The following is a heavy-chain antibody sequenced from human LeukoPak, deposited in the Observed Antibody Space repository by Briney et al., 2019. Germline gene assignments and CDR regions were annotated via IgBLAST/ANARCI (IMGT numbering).Heavy chain of an antibody. D-gene: IGHD5-12*01. V-gene: IGHV1-69*04. CDR1: GDTFSSYA. CDR3: ARDLYSGHEGNAFDI. Sequence: SVKVSCKASGDTFSSYAITWVRQAPGQGLEWMGRIIPILGIANYAQRFQGRVTIIADKSTSTAYMELSSLRSEDTAVYYCARDLYSGHEGNAFDIWGQGTMVTVSS. CDR2: IIPILGIA. J-gene: IGHJ3*02.